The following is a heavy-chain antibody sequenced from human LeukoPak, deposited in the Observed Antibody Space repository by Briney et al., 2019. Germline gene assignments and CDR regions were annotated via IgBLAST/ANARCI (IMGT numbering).Heavy chain of an antibody. Sequence: ASVKVSCKASGYTFTSYGISWVRQAPGQGLEWMGWISAYNGNTNYAQKLQGRVTMTTDTSTSTAYMELSSLRSEDTAVYYCARHSGQWLGRDVLDYWGQGTLVTVSS. D-gene: IGHD6-19*01. J-gene: IGHJ4*02. CDR1: GYTFTSYG. V-gene: IGHV1-18*01. CDR2: ISAYNGNT. CDR3: ARHSGQWLGRDVLDY.